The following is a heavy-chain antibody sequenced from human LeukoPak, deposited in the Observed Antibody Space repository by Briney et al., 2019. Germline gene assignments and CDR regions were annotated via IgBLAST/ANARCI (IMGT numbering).Heavy chain of an antibody. J-gene: IGHJ4*02. CDR2: IYHSGST. CDR1: GYSISSGYY. Sequence: PSETLSLTCTVSGYSISSGYYWGWIRQPPGKGLEWIGSIYHSGSTYYNPSLKSRVTISVDTSKNQFSLKLSSVTAADTAVYYCATPPLKYSSSSGSNHFDYWGQGTLVTVSS. D-gene: IGHD6-6*01. V-gene: IGHV4-38-2*02. CDR3: ATPPLKYSSSSGSNHFDY.